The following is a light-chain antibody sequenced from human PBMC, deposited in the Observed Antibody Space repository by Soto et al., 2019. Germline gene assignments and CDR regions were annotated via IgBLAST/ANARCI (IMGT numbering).Light chain of an antibody. CDR3: CSYAGTYTPL. J-gene: IGLJ2*01. Sequence: QSALTQPRSVSGSPGQSVTISCTGTSSDVGGYNYVSWYQHNPGKAPKLMIFDVSARPSGVPDRFSGSKSANTASLTISGLQAKDEADYYCCSYAGTYTPLFGGGTKLTVL. CDR2: DVS. V-gene: IGLV2-11*01. CDR1: SSDVGGYNY.